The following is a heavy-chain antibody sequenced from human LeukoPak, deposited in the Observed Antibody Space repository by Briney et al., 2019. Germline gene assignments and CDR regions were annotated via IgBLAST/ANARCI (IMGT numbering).Heavy chain of an antibody. CDR3: ARRVSAYCGGDCSLGYFDY. J-gene: IGHJ4*02. D-gene: IGHD2-21*02. V-gene: IGHV5-51*01. CDR1: GYSFTSYW. Sequence: GASLKISCKGSGYSFTSYWIGWVRQMPGKGLEWMGIIYPGDSDTRYSPSFQGQVTISADKSISTAYLQWSSLKASDTAMYYCARRVSAYCGGDCSLGYFDYWGQGTLVTVSS. CDR2: IYPGDSDT.